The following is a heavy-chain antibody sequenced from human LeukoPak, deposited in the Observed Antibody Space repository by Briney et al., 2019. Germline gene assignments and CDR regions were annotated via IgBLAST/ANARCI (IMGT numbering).Heavy chain of an antibody. CDR1: GFTFSSYW. V-gene: IGHV3-7*03. CDR2: IKQDGSEK. Sequence: PGGSLRLSCAASGFTFSSYWMSWVRQAPGKGLEWVANIKQDGSEKYYVDSVKGRFTTSRDNAKNSLYLQMNSLRAEDTAVYYCARRMSGSGSYMRRGFDYWGQGTLVTVSS. D-gene: IGHD3-10*01. CDR3: ARRMSGSGSYMRRGFDY. J-gene: IGHJ4*02.